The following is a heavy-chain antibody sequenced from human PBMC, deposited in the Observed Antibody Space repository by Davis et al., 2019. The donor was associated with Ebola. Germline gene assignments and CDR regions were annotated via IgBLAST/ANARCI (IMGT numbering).Heavy chain of an antibody. J-gene: IGHJ6*04. CDR3: ARGPLYCSSTSCYLYYYYGMDV. Sequence: MPSETLSLTCTVSGGSISSYYWSWIRQPPGKGLEWIWYIYYSGSTNYNPSLKSRVTISVDKSKNQFSLKLSPVTAADTAVYYCARGPLYCSSTSCYLYYYYGMDVWGKGTTVTVSS. CDR1: GGSISSYY. CDR2: IYYSGST. D-gene: IGHD2-2*01. V-gene: IGHV4-59*01.